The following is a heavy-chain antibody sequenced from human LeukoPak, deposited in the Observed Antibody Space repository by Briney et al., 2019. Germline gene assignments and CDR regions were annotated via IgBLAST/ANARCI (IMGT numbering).Heavy chain of an antibody. D-gene: IGHD3-10*01. CDR2: ISHESSDK. J-gene: IGHJ4*02. CDR1: GFTFSDHY. Sequence: GGSLRLSCAASGFTFSDHYMDWVRQAPGKGLEWVAVISHESSDKFYADSVKGRFVISRDNSKDTLYLEMNSLRREDTAVYYCARVDELFYYGSVPDFWGQGTLVTVSS. V-gene: IGHV3-30*09. CDR3: ARVDELFYYGSVPDF.